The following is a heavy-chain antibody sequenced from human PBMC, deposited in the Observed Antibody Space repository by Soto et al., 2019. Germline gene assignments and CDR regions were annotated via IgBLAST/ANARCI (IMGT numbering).Heavy chain of an antibody. CDR2: IYYSGST. V-gene: IGHV4-39*01. CDR3: AKDFWSGYYHYGMDV. D-gene: IGHD3-3*01. Sequence: SEXRSLGCTCSGGSISSSSYYWGWIRQPPGKGLEWIGSIYYSGSTYYNPSLKSRVTISVDTSKNQFSLKLSSVTAADTAVYYCAKDFWSGYYHYGMDVWGQGTTVTVSS. CDR1: GGSISSSSYY. J-gene: IGHJ6*02.